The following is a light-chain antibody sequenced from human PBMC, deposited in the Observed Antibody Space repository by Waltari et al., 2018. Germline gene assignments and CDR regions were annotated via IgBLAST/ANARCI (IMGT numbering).Light chain of an antibody. CDR1: QNIGTY. V-gene: IGKV3-11*01. J-gene: IGKJ1*01. CDR3: QQRSYWPRT. CDR2: DAS. Sequence: ETVLTQSPATLSLSPGERATLSCRARQNIGTYLTWFQQRPGQAPRLLIHDASNRATGIPARFSGSGSGTDFTLTISSLEPEDFAVYYCQQRSYWPRTFGQGTKVEIK.